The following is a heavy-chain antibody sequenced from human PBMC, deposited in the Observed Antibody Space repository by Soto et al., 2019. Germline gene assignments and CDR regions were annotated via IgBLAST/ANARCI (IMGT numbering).Heavy chain of an antibody. Sequence: GGSLRLSCAASGFTFSDYYMSWIRQAPGKGLEWVSYISSSGSTIYYADSVKGRFTISRDNAKNSLYLQMNSLRAEDTAVYYCARDHPRGQWLVSYYYYGMDVWGQGTTVTVSS. CDR2: ISSSGSTI. J-gene: IGHJ6*02. CDR1: GFTFSDYY. CDR3: ARDHPRGQWLVSYYYYGMDV. V-gene: IGHV3-11*01. D-gene: IGHD6-19*01.